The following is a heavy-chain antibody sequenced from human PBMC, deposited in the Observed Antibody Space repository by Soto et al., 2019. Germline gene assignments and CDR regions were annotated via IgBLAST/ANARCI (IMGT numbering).Heavy chain of an antibody. D-gene: IGHD1-26*01. CDR2: ISAYNGNT. Sequence: ASVKFSCKASGYTCSSYGNNWVRQAPGQGLEWMGWISAYNGNTNYAQKLQGRVTMTTDTSTSTAYMELRSLRSDDPAVYSCARVEGSPDSWGQGTLVTFSS. V-gene: IGHV1-18*01. CDR3: ARVEGSPDS. J-gene: IGHJ4*02. CDR1: GYTCSSYG.